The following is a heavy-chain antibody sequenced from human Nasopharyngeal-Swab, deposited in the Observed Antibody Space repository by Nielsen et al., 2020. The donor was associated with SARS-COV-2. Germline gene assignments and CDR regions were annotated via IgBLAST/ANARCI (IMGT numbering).Heavy chain of an antibody. V-gene: IGHV4-34*01. CDR2: INHSGSA. CDR3: ARGIRPGPRATRGRYFDY. Sequence: IRQPPGKGLEWIGEINHSGSANYNPSLKSRVTISVDTSKNQFSLKLSSVTAADTAVYYCARGIRPGPRATRGRYFDYWGQGTLVTVSS. D-gene: IGHD1-26*01. J-gene: IGHJ4*02.